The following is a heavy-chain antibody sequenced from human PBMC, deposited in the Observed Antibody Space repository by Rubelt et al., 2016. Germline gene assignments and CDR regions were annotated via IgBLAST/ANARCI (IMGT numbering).Heavy chain of an antibody. CDR3: ARATPSTDDAFDI. V-gene: IGHV1-18*01. J-gene: IGHJ3*02. CDR1: GYTFTSYG. Sequence: QVQLVQSGAEVKKPGASVKVSCKASGYTFTSYGISCVRQAPGQWLEWLGWISAYKGNTNYARKLQGRVTMTTDPSTSTAYMGLRSLRSDDTAVYYCARATPSTDDAFDIWGQGTMVTVSS. CDR2: ISAYKGNT. D-gene: IGHD2-8*02.